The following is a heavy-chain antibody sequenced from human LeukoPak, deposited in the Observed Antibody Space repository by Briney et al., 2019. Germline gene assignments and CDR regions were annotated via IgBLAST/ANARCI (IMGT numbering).Heavy chain of an antibody. J-gene: IGHJ3*02. CDR2: IRYDGSNK. CDR3: ANLDPGAFDI. V-gene: IGHV3-30*02. Sequence: KPGGSLRLSCAASGFTFSSYGMHWVRQAPGKGLEWAAFIRYDGSNKYYADSVKGRLTISRDNSKNTLYLQMNSLRAEDTAVYYCANLDPGAFDIWGQGTMVTVSS. D-gene: IGHD3-9*01. CDR1: GFTFSSYG.